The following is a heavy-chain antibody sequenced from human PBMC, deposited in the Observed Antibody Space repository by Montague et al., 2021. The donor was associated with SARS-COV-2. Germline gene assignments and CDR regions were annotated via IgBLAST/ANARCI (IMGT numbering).Heavy chain of an antibody. Sequence: SETLSLTCTVYGGSISSYYWSWIRQPPGKGLEWIGYIYYGGSTDYSPSFKGRVSLSVDTSNNQFSLRLTSVTAADTAVYYCARLRRPDGYSYWFGPWGQGTMVTVSS. J-gene: IGHJ5*02. D-gene: IGHD5-24*01. CDR2: IYYGGST. CDR3: ARLRRPDGYSYWFGP. CDR1: GGSISSYY. V-gene: IGHV4-59*08.